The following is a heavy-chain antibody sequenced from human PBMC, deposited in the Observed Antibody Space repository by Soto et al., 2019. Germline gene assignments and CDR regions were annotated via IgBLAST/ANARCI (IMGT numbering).Heavy chain of an antibody. D-gene: IGHD3-10*01. CDR3: AKDTYGLVPGY. CDR2: ISYDGSNK. Sequence: QVQLVESGGGVVQPGRSLRLSCAASGFTFSSYGMHWVRQAPGKGLEWVAVISYDGSNKYYADSVKGRFTTSRDNSKNTLYLQMNSLRAEDTAVYYCAKDTYGLVPGYWGQGTLVTVSS. V-gene: IGHV3-30*18. J-gene: IGHJ4*02. CDR1: GFTFSSYG.